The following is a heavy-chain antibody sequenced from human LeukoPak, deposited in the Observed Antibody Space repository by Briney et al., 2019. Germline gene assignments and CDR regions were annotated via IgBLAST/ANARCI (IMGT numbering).Heavy chain of an antibody. J-gene: IGHJ4*02. Sequence: GGSLRLSCAASGFTFSGFAMSWIRQAPGKGLEWVSSISRRGESTFYADSVRGRFPISRDNPKNTVSLQKESLRAEDTALYYCAKDYAVGSIDYWGQGTLVTVSS. CDR1: GFTFSGFA. CDR2: ISRRGEST. CDR3: AKDYAVGSIDY. V-gene: IGHV3-23*01. D-gene: IGHD3-16*01.